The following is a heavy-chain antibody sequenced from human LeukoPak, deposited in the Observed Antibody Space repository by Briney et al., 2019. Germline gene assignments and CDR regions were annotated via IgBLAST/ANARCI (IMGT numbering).Heavy chain of an antibody. CDR3: ARGSYYDFWSGYRDYYYGMDV. D-gene: IGHD3-3*01. CDR2: ISSSGSTI. V-gene: IGHV3-11*04. Sequence: GGSLRLSCAASGFTFSDYYMSWIRQAPGKGLEWVSYISSSGSTIYYADSVKGRFTISRDNAKNSLYLQMNSLRAEDTAVYYCARGSYYDFWSGYRDYYYGMDVWGQGTTVTVPS. CDR1: GFTFSDYY. J-gene: IGHJ6*02.